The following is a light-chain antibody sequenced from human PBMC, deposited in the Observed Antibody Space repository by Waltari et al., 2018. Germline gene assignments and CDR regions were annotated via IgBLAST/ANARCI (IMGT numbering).Light chain of an antibody. J-gene: IGKJ4*01. V-gene: IGKV4-1*01. Sequence: DIVMTQSPDSLAVSLGERATINCTSSQSIFYSSTNKNYLAWYQQKPGQPPKLLIYWASTRESGVPDRFSGTGSGTDFTLTISNLQAGDVAVYYCQQFYSTPLTFGGGTKVEIK. CDR3: QQFYSTPLT. CDR1: QSIFYSSTNKNY. CDR2: WAS.